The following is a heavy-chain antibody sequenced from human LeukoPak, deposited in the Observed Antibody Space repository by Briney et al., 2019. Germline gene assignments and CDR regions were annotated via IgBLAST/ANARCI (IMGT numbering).Heavy chain of an antibody. V-gene: IGHV1-18*01. CDR2: ISGNNDNP. CDR1: GYTFSNFG. J-gene: IGHJ4*02. D-gene: IGHD1-26*01. Sequence: SVKVSCKTSGYTFSNFGINWVRQAPGQGLEWMGWISGNNDNPNYGQKFQGRFTVTTDSSTSTAYMELRNLTFDDTAVYYCARDGTSADDYWGQGTLVTVSS. CDR3: ARDGTSADDY.